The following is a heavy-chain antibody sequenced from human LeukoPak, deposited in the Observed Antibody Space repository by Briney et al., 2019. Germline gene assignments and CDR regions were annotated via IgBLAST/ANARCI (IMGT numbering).Heavy chain of an antibody. CDR2: IYYSGST. CDR1: GGSISSGGYS. J-gene: IGHJ4*02. D-gene: IGHD3-10*01. CDR3: ARTLPLSRGVIVDS. Sequence: SETLSLTCAVSGGSISSGGYSWSWIRQDPGKGLEWIGNIYYSGSTNYNPSLKSRVTISVDTSANQFSLKLQSVTAADTAVYYCARTLPLSRGVIVDSWGQGALVTVSS. V-gene: IGHV4-31*11.